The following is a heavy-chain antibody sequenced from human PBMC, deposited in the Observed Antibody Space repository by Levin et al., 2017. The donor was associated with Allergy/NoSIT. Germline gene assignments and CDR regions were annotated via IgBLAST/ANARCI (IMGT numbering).Heavy chain of an antibody. V-gene: IGHV1-69*13. J-gene: IGHJ4*02. CDR1: GGTFSSYA. D-gene: IGHD2-15*01. Sequence: APVKVSCKASGGTFSSYAISWVRQAPGQGLEWMGGIIPIFGTANYAQKFQGRVTITADESTSTAYMELSSLRSEDTAVYYCARATGGDCSGGSCYLGVFDYWGQGTLVTVSS. CDR2: IIPIFGTA. CDR3: ARATGGDCSGGSCYLGVFDY.